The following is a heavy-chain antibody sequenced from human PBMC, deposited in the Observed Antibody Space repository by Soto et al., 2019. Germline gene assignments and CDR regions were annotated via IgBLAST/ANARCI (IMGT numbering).Heavy chain of an antibody. J-gene: IGHJ4*02. D-gene: IGHD7-27*01. Sequence: WGSLLLSCAAGEFNFSIFAMSWVGQSPGKGLEWVSTISGSGGSTYYADAVKGRFSISRDNSMGTLYLQMKSLRVEDTAIYYCAKEVSLGSTVDLGYWGQGTMVTVSS. CDR1: EFNFSIFA. CDR2: ISGSGGST. CDR3: AKEVSLGSTVDLGY. V-gene: IGHV3-23*01.